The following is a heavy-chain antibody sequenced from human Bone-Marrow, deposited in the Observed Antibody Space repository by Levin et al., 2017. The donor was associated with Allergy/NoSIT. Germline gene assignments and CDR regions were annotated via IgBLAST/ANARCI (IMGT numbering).Heavy chain of an antibody. CDR2: ISSSGSMI. V-gene: IGHV3-48*04. D-gene: IGHD3-22*01. J-gene: IGHJ4*02. Sequence: GESLKISCAASGFTFSSYSMNWVRQAPGKGLAWVSYISSSGSMIYYADSVKGRFTISRDNAKNSLYLQMNSLRAEDTAVYYCARYYYDSSGYYTAFDSWGQGTLVTVSS. CDR3: ARYYYDSSGYYTAFDS. CDR1: GFTFSSYS.